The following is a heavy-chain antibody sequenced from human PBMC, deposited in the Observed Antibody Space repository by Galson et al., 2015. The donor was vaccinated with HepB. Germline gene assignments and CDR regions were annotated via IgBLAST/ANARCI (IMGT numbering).Heavy chain of an antibody. J-gene: IGHJ6*02. CDR1: GFTVSNYA. CDR2: ISGSGSST. Sequence: SLRLSCAASGFTVSNYAMSWVRQAPGKGLEWVAGISGSGSSTYYADSVKGRFTISRDNSKRTLYLQMNSLRGEDTAVYYCAKDRSRDYYGSGSYYSLYSYGMDVWGQGTTVTVPS. CDR3: AKDRSRDYYGSGSYYSLYSYGMDV. V-gene: IGHV3-23*01. D-gene: IGHD3-10*01.